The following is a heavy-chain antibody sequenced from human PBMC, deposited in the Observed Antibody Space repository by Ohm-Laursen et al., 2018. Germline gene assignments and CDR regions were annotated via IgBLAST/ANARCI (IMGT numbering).Heavy chain of an antibody. J-gene: IGHJ6*02. V-gene: IGHV1-46*01. Sequence: SVKVSCKASGYTFTSYYMHWVRQAPGQGLEWMGIINPSGGSTSYAQKFQGRVTMTRDTSTSTVYMELSSLRSEDTAVYYCARVISSPLTGMDVWGQGTTVTVSS. CDR2: INPSGGST. CDR3: ARVISSPLTGMDV. D-gene: IGHD3-3*02. CDR1: GYTFTSYY.